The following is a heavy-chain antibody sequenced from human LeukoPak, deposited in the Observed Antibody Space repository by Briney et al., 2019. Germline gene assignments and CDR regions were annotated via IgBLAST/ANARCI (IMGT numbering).Heavy chain of an antibody. Sequence: GGSLRLSCAASGFTFSSYGMHWVRQAPGKGLEWVAFIRYDGSNKYYADSVKGRFTISRDNSKNTLYPQMNSLRAEDTAVYYCAKDLVLSAARPYWGQGTLVTVSS. CDR1: GFTFSSYG. CDR3: AKDLVLSAARPY. V-gene: IGHV3-30*02. CDR2: IRYDGSNK. J-gene: IGHJ4*02. D-gene: IGHD6-6*01.